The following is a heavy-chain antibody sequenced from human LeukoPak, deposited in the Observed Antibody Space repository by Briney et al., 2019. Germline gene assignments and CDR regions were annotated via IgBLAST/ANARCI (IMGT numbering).Heavy chain of an antibody. D-gene: IGHD2-2*01. Sequence: PGRSLRLSCAASGFTFSSYGMHWVRQAPGKGLEWVAVISYDGSNKYYADSVKGRFTISRDNSKNTLYLQMNSLRAEDTAVYYCAKGPYIVVVPAAMGFDPWGQGTLVNVSS. CDR1: GFTFSSYG. V-gene: IGHV3-30*18. J-gene: IGHJ5*02. CDR3: AKGPYIVVVPAAMGFDP. CDR2: ISYDGSNK.